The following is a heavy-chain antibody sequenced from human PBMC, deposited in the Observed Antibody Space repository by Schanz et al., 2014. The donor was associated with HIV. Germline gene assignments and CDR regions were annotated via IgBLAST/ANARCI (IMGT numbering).Heavy chain of an antibody. CDR3: ARGGLQWHPEWFDY. V-gene: IGHV3-23*01. D-gene: IGHD4-4*01. Sequence: EVQQVLESGGGLVQPGGSLRLSCAASGISLTNNAMTWVRQAPGKGLEWVSDIRAAGDTYYGDSVKGRFTVSKDNSKNTLYLQMNSLRAEDTAVYYCARGGLQWHPEWFDYWGQGTLVSVSS. CDR2: IRAAGDT. CDR1: GISLTNNA. J-gene: IGHJ4*02.